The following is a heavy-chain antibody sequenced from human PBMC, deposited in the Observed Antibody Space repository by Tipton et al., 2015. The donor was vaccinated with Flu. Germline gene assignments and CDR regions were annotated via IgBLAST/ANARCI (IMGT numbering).Heavy chain of an antibody. CDR2: VYPSGST. V-gene: IGHV4-59*12. J-gene: IGHJ4*02. CDR3: ATNRDTSGYWSSGQYYFEY. Sequence: TLSLTCTVSGIYTSDYFWNWIRQPPGKGLEWIGYVYPSGSTNYNPSLRSRVTISVDTSNNQFSLRLSSVTAADTAVYYCATNRDTSGYWSSGQYYFEYWGQGTLATVSS. D-gene: IGHD3-16*02. CDR1: GIYTSDYF.